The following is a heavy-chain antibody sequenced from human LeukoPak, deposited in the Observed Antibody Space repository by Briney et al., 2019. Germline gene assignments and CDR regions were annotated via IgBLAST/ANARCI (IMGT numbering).Heavy chain of an antibody. V-gene: IGHV3-66*01. CDR3: ARDRPPGRAAVAGKVWFDP. J-gene: IGHJ5*02. D-gene: IGHD6-19*01. CDR1: GFTVSSNY. Sequence: PGGSLRLSCAASGFTVSSNYISSVRQAPGKGLGWVSVIYSGGSTYYADSVKGRFTISRDNSKNTLYLQMNSLRAEDTAVYYCARDRPPGRAAVAGKVWFDPWGQGTLVTVSS. CDR2: IYSGGST.